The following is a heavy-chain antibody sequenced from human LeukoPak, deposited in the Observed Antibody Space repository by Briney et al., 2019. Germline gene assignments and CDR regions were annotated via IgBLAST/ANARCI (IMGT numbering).Heavy chain of an antibody. Sequence: GGSLRLSCAASGFTFSSYAMHWVRQAPGKGLEWVAVISYDGSNKYYADSVKGRFTISRDNSKNMIYLETSSLKAEDTAVYYCAKERSLEIAVAGTIFDYWGQGTLVTVSS. CDR2: ISYDGSNK. CDR1: GFTFSSYA. V-gene: IGHV3-30*14. D-gene: IGHD6-19*01. J-gene: IGHJ4*02. CDR3: AKERSLEIAVAGTIFDY.